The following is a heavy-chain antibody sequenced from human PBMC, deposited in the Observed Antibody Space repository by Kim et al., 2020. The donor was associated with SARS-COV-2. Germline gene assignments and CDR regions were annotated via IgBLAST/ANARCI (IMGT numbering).Heavy chain of an antibody. V-gene: IGHV3-23*01. D-gene: IGHD3-3*02. CDR3: AKQKLGTRKYYFDY. J-gene: IGHJ4*02. Sequence: NAVKGRFTISRDNSKNTLYLQMNSLRAEDTAVYYCAKQKLGTRKYYFDYWGQGTLVTVSS.